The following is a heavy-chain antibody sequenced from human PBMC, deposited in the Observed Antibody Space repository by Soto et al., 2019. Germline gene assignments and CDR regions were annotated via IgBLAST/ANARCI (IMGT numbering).Heavy chain of an antibody. Sequence: QVHLVQSGAEVKKPGASVKVSCKGSGYAFTTYGITWVRQDPGQGREWMGWISAHNGTTNYAQKLQGRVTVTIDPSTRTAYRGLRSLRSDDTAVYYCARGRYGDYWGQGALGTVSA. D-gene: IGHD1-1*01. V-gene: IGHV1-18*01. J-gene: IGHJ4*02. CDR1: GYAFTTYG. CDR2: ISAHNGTT. CDR3: ARGRYGDY.